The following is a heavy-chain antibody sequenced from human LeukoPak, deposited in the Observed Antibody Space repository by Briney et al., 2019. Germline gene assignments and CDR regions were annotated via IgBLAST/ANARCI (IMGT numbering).Heavy chain of an antibody. V-gene: IGHV1-18*01. CDR2: ISAYNGNT. J-gene: IGHJ6*03. CDR1: GYTFTSYG. Sequence: ASVTVSCKASGYTFTSYGISWVRQAPGQGLEWMGWISAYNGNTNYAQKLQGRVTMTTDTSTSTAYMELRSLRSDDTAVYYCARLGLGGVGATSYMDVWGKGTTVTVSS. CDR3: ARLGLGGVGATSYMDV. D-gene: IGHD1-26*01.